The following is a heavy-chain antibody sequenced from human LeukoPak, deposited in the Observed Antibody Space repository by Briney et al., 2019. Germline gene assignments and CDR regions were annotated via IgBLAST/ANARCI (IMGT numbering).Heavy chain of an antibody. CDR3: ARDSAQGSDEPTYYFDY. CDR2: INPSGGST. J-gene: IGHJ4*02. CDR1: GYTFTSYY. D-gene: IGHD1-14*01. Sequence: ASVKVSCKASGYTFTSYYMHWVRQAPGQGLEWMGIINPSGGSTSYAQKFQGRVTMTRDTSTSTVYMELSSLRSEDTAVYYCARDSAQGSDEPTYYFDYWGQGTLVTVS. V-gene: IGHV1-46*01.